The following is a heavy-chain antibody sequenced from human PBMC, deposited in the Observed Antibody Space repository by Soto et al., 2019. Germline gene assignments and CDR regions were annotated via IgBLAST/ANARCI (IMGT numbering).Heavy chain of an antibody. CDR1: GFTFSTYS. Sequence: VGSLRLSCAASGFTFSTYSMNWVRQAPGKGLEWISYISIGSTTIFYADSVKGRFTISRDNAKNSLYLQMNSLRDEDTSVYYCARDNGIAGSFDPWGQGTLVTVSS. J-gene: IGHJ5*02. CDR3: ARDNGIAGSFDP. CDR2: ISIGSTTI. V-gene: IGHV3-48*02. D-gene: IGHD6-13*01.